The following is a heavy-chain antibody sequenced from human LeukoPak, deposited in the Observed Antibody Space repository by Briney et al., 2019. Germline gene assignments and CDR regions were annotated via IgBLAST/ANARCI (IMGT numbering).Heavy chain of an antibody. V-gene: IGHV5-51*01. J-gene: IGHJ3*02. CDR3: ARRLLSMAGLDAFDI. CDR2: IYPGDSDT. CDR1: GSSFTSYW. Sequence: GESLQISCQGSGSSFTSYWIGWVRQLPGKGLEWMGIIYPGDSDTRYSPSFQGQVTISADKSISTAYLQWSSLKASDTAMYYCARRLLSMAGLDAFDIWGQGTMATVSS. D-gene: IGHD2/OR15-2a*01.